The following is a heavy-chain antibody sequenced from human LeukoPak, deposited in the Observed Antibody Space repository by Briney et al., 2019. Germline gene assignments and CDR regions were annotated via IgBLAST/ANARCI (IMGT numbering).Heavy chain of an antibody. V-gene: IGHV3-23*01. CDR3: AKDQEQHLGPFDY. Sequence: GGSLRLSCAASLFTFSSYAMNCVRQAPGKGLEWVSAISASGGSRYYADSVKGRFTISSYNYKTTLLLQMNSLRAEDTAVYYCAKDQEQHLGPFDYLGQGTLVTVSS. CDR2: ISASGGSR. J-gene: IGHJ4*02. CDR1: LFTFSSYA. D-gene: IGHD6-13*01.